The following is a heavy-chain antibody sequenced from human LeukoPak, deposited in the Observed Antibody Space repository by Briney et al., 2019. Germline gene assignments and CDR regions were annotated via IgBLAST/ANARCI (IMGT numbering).Heavy chain of an antibody. J-gene: IGHJ5*02. D-gene: IGHD6-13*01. CDR1: GGSISSSSYY. V-gene: IGHV4-39*07. CDR3: ARDRDDDPNSSWYRSGLNWFDP. CDR2: IYYSRST. Sequence: SETLSLTCTVSGGSISSSSYYWGWIRQPPGKGLEWIGSIYYSRSTYYNPSLKSRVTISVDTSNNQFSLKLSSVTAADTAVYYCARDRDDDPNSSWYRSGLNWFDPWGQGTLVTVSS.